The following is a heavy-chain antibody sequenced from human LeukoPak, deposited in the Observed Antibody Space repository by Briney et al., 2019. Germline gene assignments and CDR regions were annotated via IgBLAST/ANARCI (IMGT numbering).Heavy chain of an antibody. J-gene: IGHJ5*02. D-gene: IGHD6-25*01. CDR2: ISYDGSNK. V-gene: IGHV3-30-3*01. CDR3: AREVSRRLRGFDP. CDR1: GFTFSSYA. Sequence: GGSLRLSCAASGFTFSSYAMQWVRQARGKGLEWVAFISYDGSNKYYADSVKGRFTISRDNSKNTLYLQMNSLRAEDTAGYYCAREVSRRLRGFDPWGQGTLVTVSS.